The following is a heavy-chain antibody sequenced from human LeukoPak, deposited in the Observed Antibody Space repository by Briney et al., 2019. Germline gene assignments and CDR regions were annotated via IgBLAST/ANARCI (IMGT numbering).Heavy chain of an antibody. J-gene: IGHJ5*01. CDR3: TTEMVGATAFLDS. D-gene: IGHD1-26*01. CDR2: IKSKTDGGTT. CDR1: GFTFSNAW. Sequence: GGSLRLSCAASGFTFSNAWMSWVRQAPGKGLEWVGRIKSKTDGGTTDYAAPVKGRFTISRDDSKNTLYLQMNSLKTEDTAVYYCTTEMVGATAFLDSWGQGTLVTVSS. V-gene: IGHV3-15*01.